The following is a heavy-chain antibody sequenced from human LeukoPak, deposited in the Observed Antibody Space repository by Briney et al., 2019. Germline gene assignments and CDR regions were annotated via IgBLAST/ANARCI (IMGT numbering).Heavy chain of an antibody. D-gene: IGHD2-15*01. V-gene: IGHV1-8*01. CDR2: MNPNSGNT. CDR3: ARGPVVVAATFFDY. Sequence: GASVKVSCKASGYTFTSYDINWVRRATGQGLEWMGWMNPNSGNTGYAQKFQGRVTMTRNTSISTAYMELSSLRSEDTAVYYCARGPVVVAATFFDYWGQGTLLTVSS. J-gene: IGHJ4*02. CDR1: GYTFTSYD.